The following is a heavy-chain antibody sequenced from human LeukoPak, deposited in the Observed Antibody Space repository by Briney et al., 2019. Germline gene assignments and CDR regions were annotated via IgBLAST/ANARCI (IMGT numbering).Heavy chain of an antibody. Sequence: GGSLRLSCAASGFTFSSYSMNWVRQAPAKGLEWVSSISSSSSYIYYADSVKGRFTISRDNAKNSLYLQMNSLRAEDTAVYYCARGDSSGYYCPYWGQGTLVTVSS. CDR1: GFTFSSYS. D-gene: IGHD3-22*01. J-gene: IGHJ4*02. V-gene: IGHV3-21*01. CDR3: ARGDSSGYYCPY. CDR2: ISSSSSYI.